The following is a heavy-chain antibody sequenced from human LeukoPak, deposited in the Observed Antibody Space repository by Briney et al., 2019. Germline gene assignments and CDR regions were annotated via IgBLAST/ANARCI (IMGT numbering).Heavy chain of an antibody. J-gene: IGHJ4*02. CDR3: ARESRGSWTIFEY. CDR1: GFTLSDYY. V-gene: IGHV3-11*01. CDR2: ISSRGSTM. D-gene: IGHD3-3*01. Sequence: GGSLRLSCAASGFTLSDYYMSWIRQAPGKGLEWLSYISSRGSTMYYADSVKGRFTISRDNARNSLYLEVSSLRAEDTAVYYCARESRGSWTIFEYWGPGTLVTVSS.